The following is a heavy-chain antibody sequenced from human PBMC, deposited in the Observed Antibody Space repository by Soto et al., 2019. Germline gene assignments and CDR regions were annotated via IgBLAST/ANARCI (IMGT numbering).Heavy chain of an antibody. Sequence: QLLQSGGGLVQPGGSLTLSCAASGFTFGTTDMSWVRQAPGEGLEWVSTIDGSGGITYYADSVKGRFTISRDNSRNTVYLQMNSLRGEDTVRYYCVKNAGGFNTWGQGALVTVSS. D-gene: IGHD3-10*01. CDR1: GFTFGTTD. J-gene: IGHJ5*02. CDR2: IDGSGGIT. CDR3: VKNAGGFNT. V-gene: IGHV3-23*01.